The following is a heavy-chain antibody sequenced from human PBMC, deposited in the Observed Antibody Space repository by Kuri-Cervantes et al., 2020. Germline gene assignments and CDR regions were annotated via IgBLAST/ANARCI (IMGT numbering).Heavy chain of an antibody. Sequence: GGSLRLSCAASGFTFRNYGIHWVRQAPGKGLEWVAIISYDGSNQHYADSVKGRFTISRDNAKNSLYLQMNSLRAEDTAVYYCARDWGLVYDSSGYDYWGQGTLVTVSS. D-gene: IGHD3-22*01. CDR1: GFTFRNYG. CDR3: ARDWGLVYDSSGYDY. CDR2: ISYDGSNQ. V-gene: IGHV3-30*12. J-gene: IGHJ4*02.